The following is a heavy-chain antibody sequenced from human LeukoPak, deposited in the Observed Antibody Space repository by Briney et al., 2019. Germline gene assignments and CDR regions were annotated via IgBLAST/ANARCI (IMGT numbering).Heavy chain of an antibody. V-gene: IGHV1-69*04. CDR2: IIPILGIA. J-gene: IGHJ3*02. D-gene: IGHD3-16*01. CDR3: ARDFGVTTDAFDI. Sequence: EASVKVSCKASGGTFSSYAISWVRQAPGQGLEWMGRIIPILGIANYAQKFQGRVTITADKSTSTAYMELSSLRSDDTAVYYCARDFGVTTDAFDIWGQGTMVTVSS. CDR1: GGTFSSYA.